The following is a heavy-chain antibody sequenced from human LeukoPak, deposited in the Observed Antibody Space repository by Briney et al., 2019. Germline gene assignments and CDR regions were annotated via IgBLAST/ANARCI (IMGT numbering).Heavy chain of an antibody. D-gene: IGHD3-22*01. Sequence: GGSLRLSCAASGFTFSTYAMHWVRQAPGKGLEWVAVISYDGSNKYYADSVKGRFTISRDNSKNTLYLQMNSLRADDTAVYYCAPSSSGYYVHFDYWGREPWSPSPQ. CDR1: GFTFSTYA. J-gene: IGHJ4*02. CDR2: ISYDGSNK. CDR3: APSSSGYYVHFDY. V-gene: IGHV3-30-3*01.